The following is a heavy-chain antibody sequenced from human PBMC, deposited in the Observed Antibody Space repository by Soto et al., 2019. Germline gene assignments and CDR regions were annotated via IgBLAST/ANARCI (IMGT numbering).Heavy chain of an antibody. J-gene: IGHJ5*02. V-gene: IGHV4-34*01. D-gene: IGHD6-13*01. CDR2: INHSGST. Sequence: SETLSLTCAVYCGSFSGYYWSCIRQPPWKGLEWIGEINHSGSTNYNQSLKSRVTISVDTSKNQFSLKLSSVTAADTDVYYCARGSSWYVAHWFDPRGQGTLVTVS. CDR3: ARGSSWYVAHWFDP. CDR1: CGSFSGYY.